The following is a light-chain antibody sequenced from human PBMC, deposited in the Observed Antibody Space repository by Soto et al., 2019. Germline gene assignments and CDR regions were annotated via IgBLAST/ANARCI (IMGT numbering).Light chain of an antibody. J-gene: IGLJ3*02. CDR3: HSYDSSLSGSV. CDR1: SSNIGAGYD. CDR2: GNS. Sequence: QAVVTQPPSVSGAPGQRVTISCTGSSSNIGAGYDVHWYQQLPGTVPKLLIYGNSNRPSGVPDRFSGSKSGTSASLAITGLQAEDEADYYCHSYDSSLSGSVFGGGTKLT. V-gene: IGLV1-40*01.